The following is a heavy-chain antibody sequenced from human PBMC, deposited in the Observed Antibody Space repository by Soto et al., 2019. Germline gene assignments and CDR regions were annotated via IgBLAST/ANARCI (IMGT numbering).Heavy chain of an antibody. D-gene: IGHD4-17*01. CDR2: MNPNSGNT. Sequence: QVQLVQSGAEVKKPGASVKVSCKASGYTFTSYDINWVRQATGQGLEWMGWMNPNSGNTGYAQKCQGRIXXTXNTXISTAYMELSSLRSEDTAVYYCARPFSGDYWYFDLWGRGTLVTVSS. J-gene: IGHJ2*01. CDR1: GYTFTSYD. V-gene: IGHV1-8*01. CDR3: ARPFSGDYWYFDL.